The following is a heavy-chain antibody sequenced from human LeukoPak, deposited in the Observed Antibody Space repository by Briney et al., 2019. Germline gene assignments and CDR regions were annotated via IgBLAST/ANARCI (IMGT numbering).Heavy chain of an antibody. Sequence: SETLSLTCTVSGGSISNTFYYWGWIRQPPGKGLEWIGSINYSGSTYYNPSLKSRVTISVDTSKNQFSLKLSSVTAADTAVYYCASLLGDYDSSGYYLKPDYFDYWGQGTLVTVSS. D-gene: IGHD3-22*01. V-gene: IGHV4-39*01. J-gene: IGHJ4*02. CDR2: INYSGST. CDR1: GGSISNTFYY. CDR3: ASLLGDYDSSGYYLKPDYFDY.